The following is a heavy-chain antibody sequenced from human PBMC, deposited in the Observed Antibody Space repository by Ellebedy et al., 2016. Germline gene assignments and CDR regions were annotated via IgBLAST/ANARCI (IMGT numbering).Heavy chain of an antibody. V-gene: IGHV4-59*08. CDR2: IYYSGST. D-gene: IGHD1-1*01. CDR3: ARVQLERRTPVRYFDY. CDR1: GGSISSYY. J-gene: IGHJ4*02. Sequence: SETLSLTCTVSGGSISSYYWSWIRQPPGKGLEWIGYIYYSGSTNYNPSLKSRVTISVDTSKNQFSLKLSSVTAADTAVYYCARVQLERRTPVRYFDYWGQGTLVTVSS.